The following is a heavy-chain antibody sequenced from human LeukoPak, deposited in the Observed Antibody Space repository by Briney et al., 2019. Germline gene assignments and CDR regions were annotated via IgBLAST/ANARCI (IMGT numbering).Heavy chain of an antibody. CDR1: GFTFSSYA. CDR3: AEGVAGLDY. D-gene: IGHD6-19*01. Sequence: PGGSLRLSCAASGFTFSSYAMSWVRQAPGKGLEWVSAVSGSGGSTYYADSVKGRFTISRDNSKNTLYLQMNSLRDEDTAVYYCAEGVAGLDYWGQGTLVTVSS. CDR2: VSGSGGST. V-gene: IGHV3-23*01. J-gene: IGHJ4*02.